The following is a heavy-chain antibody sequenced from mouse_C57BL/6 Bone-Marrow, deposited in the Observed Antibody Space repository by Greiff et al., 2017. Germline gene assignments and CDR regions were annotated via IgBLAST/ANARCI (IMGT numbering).Heavy chain of an antibody. Sequence: QVQLKQSGAELVRPGASVTLSCKASGYTFTDYEMHWVKQTPVHGLEWIGAIDPETGGTAYNQKFQGKATMTADKSSSTAYMELRSLTAEDSAVYYYTRKLGLADWGQGTLVTVSA. D-gene: IGHD4-1*01. V-gene: IGHV1-15*01. CDR1: GYTFTDYE. J-gene: IGHJ3*01. CDR3: TRKLGLAD. CDR2: IDPETGGT.